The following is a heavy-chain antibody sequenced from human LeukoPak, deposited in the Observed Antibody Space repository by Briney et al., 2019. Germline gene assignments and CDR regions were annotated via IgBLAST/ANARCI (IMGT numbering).Heavy chain of an antibody. J-gene: IGHJ4*02. D-gene: IGHD2-2*01. CDR2: ISYDGSNK. CDR3: AREGPGNYALDY. CDR1: RFPFSNYA. V-gene: IGHV3-30-3*01. Sequence: GGSLRLSCVGSRFPFSNYAMSWVRQAPGKGLEWVAVISYDGSNKYYADSVKGRFTISRDNSKNTLYLQMNSLRAEDTAVYYCAREGPGNYALDYWGQGTLVTVSS.